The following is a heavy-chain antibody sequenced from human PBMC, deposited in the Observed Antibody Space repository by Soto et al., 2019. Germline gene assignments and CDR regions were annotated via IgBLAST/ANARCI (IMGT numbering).Heavy chain of an antibody. CDR2: IYWDDGK. Sequence: QITLKESGPTLMKPTQTLTLTCTFSGFSLSSSGVGVGWIRQPPGKALEWLALIYWDDGKRYSPSLKSRLTITKDTSKNQVVLTMTNMDPVDTATYYCAHSPSSWYPYYFDSWGQGTLVTVSS. CDR1: GFSLSSSGVG. J-gene: IGHJ4*02. V-gene: IGHV2-5*02. CDR3: AHSPSSWYPYYFDS. D-gene: IGHD6-13*01.